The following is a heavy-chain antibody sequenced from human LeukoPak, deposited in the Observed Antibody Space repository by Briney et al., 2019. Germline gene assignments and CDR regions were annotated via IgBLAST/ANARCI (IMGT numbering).Heavy chain of an antibody. Sequence: GGSLRLSCAASGFTFSSYGMHWVRQAPGKGLEWVAFIRYDGSNKYYADSVKGRFTISRDNSKNTLYLQMNRLRAEDTAVYYCARVPAGVIGMKDAFDIWGQGTMVTVSS. V-gene: IGHV3-30*02. CDR1: GFTFSSYG. CDR3: ARVPAGVIGMKDAFDI. J-gene: IGHJ3*02. CDR2: IRYDGSNK. D-gene: IGHD3-16*02.